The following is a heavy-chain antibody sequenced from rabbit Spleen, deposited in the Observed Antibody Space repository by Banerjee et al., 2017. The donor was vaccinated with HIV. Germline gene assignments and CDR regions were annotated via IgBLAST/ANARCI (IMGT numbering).Heavy chain of an antibody. V-gene: IGHV1S45*01. CDR3: ARGIATTSYYSGL. Sequence: QEQLEESGGDLVKPEGSLTLTCTASGFTLSSYWMCWVRQAPGKGLEWIACIFGGSTANHYASWAKGRFTISKTSPTTVTLQMTSLTAADTATYFCARGIATTSYYSGLWGPGTLVTVS. CDR1: GFTLSSYW. CDR2: IFGGSTAN. D-gene: IGHD8-1*01. J-gene: IGHJ4*01.